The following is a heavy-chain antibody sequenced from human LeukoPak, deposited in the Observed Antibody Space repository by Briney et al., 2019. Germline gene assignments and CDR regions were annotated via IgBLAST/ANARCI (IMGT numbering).Heavy chain of an antibody. J-gene: IGHJ3*02. Sequence: SQTLSLTCTVSGGSISSGSYYWSWIRQPAGKGLEWIGRIYTSGSTNYNPSLKSRVTISVDTSKNQFSLKLSSVTAADTAVYYCARAGVYEWELLEAFDIWGQGTMVTVSS. V-gene: IGHV4-61*02. CDR3: ARAGVYEWELLEAFDI. CDR1: GGSISSGSYY. CDR2: IYTSGST. D-gene: IGHD1-26*01.